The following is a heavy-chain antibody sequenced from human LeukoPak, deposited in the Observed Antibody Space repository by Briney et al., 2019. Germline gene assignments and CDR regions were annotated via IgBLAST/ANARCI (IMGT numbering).Heavy chain of an antibody. D-gene: IGHD1-14*01. CDR2: INQGGSDK. J-gene: IGHJ4*02. V-gene: IGHV3-7*01. CDR3: TRDRSRAEDD. CDR1: GVTFSGHW. Sequence: GGSLRLSCAASGVTFSGHWMSWVRQAPGKGQEWVANINQGGSDKYYVDSVKGRFTISRDSANNLLYLQMNSLRGEDTAVYYCTRDRSRAEDDWGQGTPVTVSS.